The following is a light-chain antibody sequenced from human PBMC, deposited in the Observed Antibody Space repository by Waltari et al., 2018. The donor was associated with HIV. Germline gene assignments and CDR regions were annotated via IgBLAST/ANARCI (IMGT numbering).Light chain of an antibody. CDR1: SSDVGGYKL. CDR2: DVT. CDR3: CSYAGSPWV. J-gene: IGLJ3*02. Sequence: QSALTHPRSVSGPPGQSVTISCTGTSSDVGGYKLASWYQHHPGKAPKVMIYDVTKRPSGVPDRFSGSKSGNTASLTISGLHTEDEADYFCCSYAGSPWVFGGGTKLTVL. V-gene: IGLV2-11*01.